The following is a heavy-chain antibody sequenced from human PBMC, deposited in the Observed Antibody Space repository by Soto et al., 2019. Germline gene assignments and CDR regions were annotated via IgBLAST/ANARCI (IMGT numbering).Heavy chain of an antibody. CDR2: VSGGGSFT. CDR3: AKDGGTDYYYYMDV. CDR1: GLIFNNYA. Sequence: EVQLLESGGDLVQPGGSLRLSCAASGLIFNNYAMSWVRQAPGKGLEWVSAVSGGGSFTYYADSVKGRFTISRDNSKNTLYLQMNSLRAEDTAVYYCAKDGGTDYYYYMDVWGKGTTVTVSS. V-gene: IGHV3-23*01. D-gene: IGHD1-26*01. J-gene: IGHJ6*03.